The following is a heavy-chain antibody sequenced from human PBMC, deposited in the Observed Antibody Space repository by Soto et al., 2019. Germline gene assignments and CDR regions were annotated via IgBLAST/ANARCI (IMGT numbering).Heavy chain of an antibody. CDR1: GFTFSSYA. D-gene: IGHD2-15*01. Sequence: EVQLLESGGGLVQPGGSLRLSCAASGFTFSSYAMSWVRQAPGKGLEWVSAISGSGGSTYYADSVKGRFTISRDNSKNTLYLQMSSLRAEDTAVYYCAKGRQFCSGGSGYLFWFDPGGQGSLVTVSS. J-gene: IGHJ5*02. V-gene: IGHV3-23*01. CDR2: ISGSGGST. CDR3: AKGRQFCSGGSGYLFWFDP.